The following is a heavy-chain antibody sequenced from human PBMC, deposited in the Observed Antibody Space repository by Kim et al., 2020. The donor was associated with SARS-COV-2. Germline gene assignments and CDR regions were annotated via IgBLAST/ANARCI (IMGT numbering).Heavy chain of an antibody. CDR3: AMVRLRYFDWLMVGGLDY. CDR1: GYTFTSYA. CDR2: INAGNGNT. J-gene: IGHJ4*02. Sequence: ASVKVSCKASGYTFTSYAMHWVRQAPGQRLEWMGWINAGNGNTKYSQKFQGRVTITRDTSASTAYMELSSLRSEDTAVYYCAMVRLRYFDWLMVGGLDYWGQGTLVTVSS. V-gene: IGHV1-3*01. D-gene: IGHD3-9*01.